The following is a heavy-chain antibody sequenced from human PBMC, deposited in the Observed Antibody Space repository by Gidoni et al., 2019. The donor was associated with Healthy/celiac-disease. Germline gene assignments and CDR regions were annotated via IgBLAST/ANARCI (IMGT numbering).Heavy chain of an antibody. D-gene: IGHD3-10*01. V-gene: IGHV3-23*01. J-gene: IGHJ4*02. CDR2: ISGSGGST. CDR3: AKDRSDGLLLWFGELLYPAIDY. CDR1: GFTFSSYA. Sequence: EVQLLESGGGLVQPGGSLRLSCAASGFTFSSYAMSWVRQAPGKGLEWVSAISGSGGSTYYADSVKGRFTISRDNSKNTLYLQMNSLRAEDTAVYYCAKDRSDGLLLWFGELLYPAIDYWGQGTLVTVSS.